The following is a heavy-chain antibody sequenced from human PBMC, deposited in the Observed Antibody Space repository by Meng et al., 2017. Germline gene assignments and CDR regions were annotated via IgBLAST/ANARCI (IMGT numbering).Heavy chain of an antibody. CDR3: AGASYGYSYGFPQYYFDY. V-gene: IGHV1-8*01. Sequence: ASVKVSCKASGYTFTSYDINWVRQATGQGLEWMGWMNPNSGNTGYAQKFQGRVTMTRDTSISTAYMELSRLRSDDTAVYYCAGASYGYSYGFPQYYFDYWGQGTLVTVSS. CDR1: GYTFTSYD. J-gene: IGHJ4*02. D-gene: IGHD5-18*01. CDR2: MNPNSGNT.